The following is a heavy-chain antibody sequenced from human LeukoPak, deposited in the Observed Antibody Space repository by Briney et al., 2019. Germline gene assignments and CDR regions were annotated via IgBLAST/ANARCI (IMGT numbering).Heavy chain of an antibody. CDR2: IRSKAYGGTT. CDR3: TRDRVSGRSMGV. J-gene: IGHJ6*03. CDR1: GFTFGDFA. D-gene: IGHD3-10*01. V-gene: IGHV3-49*04. Sequence: GGSLRLSCTVSGFTFGDFAVSWVRQAPGKGLEWVSFIRSKAYGGTTEHAASVKGRFTISRDDSKSIAYLQMNSLKTEDTAVYYCTRDRVSGRSMGVWGKGTTVTVSS.